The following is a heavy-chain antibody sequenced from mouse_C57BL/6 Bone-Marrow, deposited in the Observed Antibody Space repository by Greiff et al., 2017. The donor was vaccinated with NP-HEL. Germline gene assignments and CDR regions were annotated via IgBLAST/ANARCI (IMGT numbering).Heavy chain of an antibody. CDR2: ISSGGSYT. D-gene: IGHD1-1*01. J-gene: IGHJ2*01. CDR3: ARQGVYYGSSLFDY. CDR1: GFTFSSYG. V-gene: IGHV5-6*01. Sequence: EVNLVESGGDLVKPGGSLKLSCAASGFTFSSYGMSWVRQTPDKRLEWVATISSGGSYTYYPDSVKGRFTISRDNAKNTLYLQMSSLKSEDTAMYYCARQGVYYGSSLFDYWGQGTTLTVSS.